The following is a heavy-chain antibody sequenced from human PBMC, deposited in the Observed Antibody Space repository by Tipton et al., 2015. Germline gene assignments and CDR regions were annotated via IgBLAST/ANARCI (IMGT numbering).Heavy chain of an antibody. CDR2: MFYSGSA. D-gene: IGHD2-15*01. V-gene: IGHV4-39*01. CDR1: GGSISRSDYY. Sequence: TLSLTCNVFGGSISRSDYYWGWIRQPPGKGLEWIGNMFYSGSAYYNPALNSRVTISVDTSENQFSLRLSSVTAADTAVYYCARLGGVVVGVAATTRFTTPDFWFDSWGQGTRVTVSS. CDR3: ARLGGVVVGVAATTRFTTPDFWFDS. J-gene: IGHJ5*01.